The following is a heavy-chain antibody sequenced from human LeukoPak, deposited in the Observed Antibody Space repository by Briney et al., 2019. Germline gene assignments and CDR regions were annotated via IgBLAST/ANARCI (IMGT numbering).Heavy chain of an antibody. D-gene: IGHD4-17*01. J-gene: IGHJ4*02. CDR1: GYTFTSYG. V-gene: IGHV1-18*01. CDR2: ISAYNGNT. CDR3: AKDRGWQYADYETVAVEH. Sequence: ASVKVSCKASGYTFTSYGISWVRQAPGQGLEWMGWISAYNGNTNYAQKFQARVTMTTDTSTTTAYMELRGLRSDDTAVYYCAKDRGWQYADYETVAVEHWGQGTLVTVSS.